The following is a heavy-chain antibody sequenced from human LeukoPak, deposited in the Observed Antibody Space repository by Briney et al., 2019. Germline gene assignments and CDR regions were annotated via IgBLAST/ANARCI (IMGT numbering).Heavy chain of an antibody. CDR2: ISGSGGST. Sequence: GGSLRLSCAASGFTFSSYAMSWVRQAPGKGLEWVSAISGSGGSTYYADSVKGRFTIPRDNSKNTLYLQMNSLRAEDTAVYYCAKDMSYSSSSGFDYWGQGTLVTVSS. J-gene: IGHJ4*02. D-gene: IGHD6-6*01. V-gene: IGHV3-23*01. CDR1: GFTFSSYA. CDR3: AKDMSYSSSSGFDY.